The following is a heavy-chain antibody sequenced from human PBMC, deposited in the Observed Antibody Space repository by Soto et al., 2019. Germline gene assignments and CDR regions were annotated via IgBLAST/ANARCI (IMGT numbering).Heavy chain of an antibody. J-gene: IGHJ4*02. CDR2: IRNKADSYTT. CDR3: ATRNKSGYCDY. Sequence: GGSQRLSCAASGFTFSDHYMDWIRQGPGKGLEWVGRIRNKADSYTTEYAASVKGRFIISRDDSKNSVHLQMNSLQTEDTAVYYCATRNKSGYCDYWGQGTLVTVSS. CDR1: GFTFSDHY. D-gene: IGHD3-9*01. V-gene: IGHV3-72*01.